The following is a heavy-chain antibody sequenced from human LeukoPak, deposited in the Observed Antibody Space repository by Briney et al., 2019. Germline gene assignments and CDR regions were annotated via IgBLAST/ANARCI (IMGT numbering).Heavy chain of an antibody. Sequence: SETLSLTCTVSGGSISSYYWSWIRQPPGKGLEWIGYIYYTGSTNYNPSLKSRVTMSVDTSKNQFSLKLSSVTAADAAVYYCARVGGFDPWGPGTLVTVSS. CDR2: IYYTGST. J-gene: IGHJ5*02. D-gene: IGHD3-16*01. V-gene: IGHV4-59*01. CDR3: ARVGGFDP. CDR1: GGSISSYY.